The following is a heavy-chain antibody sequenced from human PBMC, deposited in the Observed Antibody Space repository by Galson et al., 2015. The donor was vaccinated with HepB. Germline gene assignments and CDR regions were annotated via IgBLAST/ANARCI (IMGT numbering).Heavy chain of an antibody. Sequence: ARRLSWAASGGTFSSYRMNWVRQAPGKGLEWVSDMSSSSSTIYYADSVKGRFTISRDNAKNSLYLQMNSLRDEDTAVYYCARDSRQQLVRYPYYYSLDVWGPLTTVTVSS. D-gene: IGHD6-13*01. J-gene: IGHJ6*02. CDR3: ARDSRQQLVRYPYYYSLDV. V-gene: IGHV3-48*02. CDR2: MSSSSSTI. CDR1: GGTFSSYR.